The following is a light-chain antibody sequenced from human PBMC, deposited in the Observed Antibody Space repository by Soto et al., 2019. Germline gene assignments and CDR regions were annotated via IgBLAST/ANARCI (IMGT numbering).Light chain of an antibody. Sequence: QSALTQPASVSGSPGQSITISCTGTSRDVGAYNYVSWYQQHPGKAPKLMIYEVSNRPSGVSNRFYGSKSGNTASLTISGLQAEDEADYYCISYTSSSTRVFGTGTKLTVL. J-gene: IGLJ1*01. CDR1: SRDVGAYNY. CDR2: EVS. CDR3: ISYTSSSTRV. V-gene: IGLV2-14*01.